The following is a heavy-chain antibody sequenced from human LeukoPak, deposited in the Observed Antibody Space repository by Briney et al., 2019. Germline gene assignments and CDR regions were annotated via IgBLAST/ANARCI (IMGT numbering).Heavy chain of an antibody. CDR2: ISGSGRDT. Sequence: GGSLRLSCAASGFDFSSNWMHWVRQAPGKGPEWVSGISGSGRDTYSADSGKGRFTISRDNSKNTLYLQMHSLRVEDTAVYYCAKPHFDGYYFYFDHWGQGTLVTVSS. D-gene: IGHD3-22*01. V-gene: IGHV3-23*01. CDR3: AKPHFDGYYFYFDH. CDR1: GFDFSSNW. J-gene: IGHJ4*02.